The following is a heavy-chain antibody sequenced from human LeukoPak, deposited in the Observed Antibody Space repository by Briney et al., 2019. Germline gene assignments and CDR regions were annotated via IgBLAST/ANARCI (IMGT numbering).Heavy chain of an antibody. CDR1: GGSIASNNW. V-gene: IGHV4-4*02. CDR2: INHSGST. CDR3: ARYHFLSENRHKARNRLAARGFDY. Sequence: SETLSLTCAVSGGSIASNNWWSWVRQPPGKGLEWIGEINHSGSTNYNPSLKSRVTISVDTSKNQFSLKLSSVTAADTAVYYCARYHFLSENRHKARNRLAARGFDYWGQGTLVTVSS. D-gene: IGHD6-6*01. J-gene: IGHJ4*02.